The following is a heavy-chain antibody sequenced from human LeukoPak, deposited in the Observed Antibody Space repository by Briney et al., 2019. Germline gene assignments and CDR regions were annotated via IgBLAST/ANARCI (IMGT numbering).Heavy chain of an antibody. CDR1: GFTFSSYA. CDR3: ATPDSAGRPGPLYYYYYYGMDV. Sequence: PGGSLRLSCAASGFTFSSYAMSWVRQAPGKGLEWVSAISGSGGSTYYADSVKGRFTISRDNSKNTLYLQMNSLRAEDTAVYYCATPDSAGRPGPLYYYYYYGMDVWGQGTTVTVSS. D-gene: IGHD1-26*01. CDR2: ISGSGGST. J-gene: IGHJ6*02. V-gene: IGHV3-23*01.